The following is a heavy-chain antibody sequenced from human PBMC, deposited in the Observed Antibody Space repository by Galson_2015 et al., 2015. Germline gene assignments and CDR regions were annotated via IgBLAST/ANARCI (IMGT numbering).Heavy chain of an antibody. V-gene: IGHV1-18*01. Sequence: SVKVSCKASGYTFTSYGISWVRRAPGQGLEWMGWISAYNGNTNYAQKLQGRVTMTTDTSTSTAYMELRSLRSDDTAVYYCARARLWFGEGDYYGMDVWGQGTTVTVSS. CDR2: ISAYNGNT. J-gene: IGHJ6*02. CDR3: ARARLWFGEGDYYGMDV. D-gene: IGHD3-10*01. CDR1: GYTFTSYG.